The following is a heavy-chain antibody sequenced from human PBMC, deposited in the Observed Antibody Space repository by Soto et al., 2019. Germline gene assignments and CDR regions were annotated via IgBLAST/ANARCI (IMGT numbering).Heavy chain of an antibody. CDR2: IGKAGDT. CDR3: TRGAAGFDY. Sequence: EVQLVESGGDLVQPGGSLRLSCAASGFTFSSYDFHWVRQTTGKGLEWVSGIGKAGDTYYAGSVKGRFTISRENAKNSLYLQMNSLRAGDTAVYYCTRGAAGFDYWGQGTLVTVS. CDR1: GFTFSSYD. J-gene: IGHJ4*02. D-gene: IGHD6-13*01. V-gene: IGHV3-13*01.